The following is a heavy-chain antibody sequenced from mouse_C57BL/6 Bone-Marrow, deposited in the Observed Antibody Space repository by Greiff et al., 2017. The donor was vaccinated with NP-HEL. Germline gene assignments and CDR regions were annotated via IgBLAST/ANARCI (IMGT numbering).Heavy chain of an antibody. J-gene: IGHJ2*01. CDR2: IWSGGST. CDR1: GFSLTSYG. V-gene: IGHV2-2*01. CDR3: ARNRLWEPYYFDY. Sequence: QVQLQQSGPGLVQPSGFSLTSYGVHWVRQSPGKGLEWLGVIWSGGSTDYNAAFISRLSISKDNSKSQVFFKMNSLQADDTAIYYCARNRLWEPYYFDYWGQGTTLTVSS. D-gene: IGHD2-1*01.